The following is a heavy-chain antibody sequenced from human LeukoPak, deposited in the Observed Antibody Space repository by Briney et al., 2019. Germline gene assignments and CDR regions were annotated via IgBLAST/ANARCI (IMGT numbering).Heavy chain of an antibody. D-gene: IGHD1-7*01. J-gene: IGHJ4*02. V-gene: IGHV4-34*01. CDR2: INHRGET. CDR1: GTSFGAYY. CDR3: ARDPGIRGTALDY. Sequence: SETLSLTCAVSGTSFGAYYCNWIRQSPEKGLEWIGEINHRGETNYNPSLQSRVTMSVDTSKNQFSLRLTSLTAADTAIYYCARDPGIRGTALDYWGQGTPVTVSS.